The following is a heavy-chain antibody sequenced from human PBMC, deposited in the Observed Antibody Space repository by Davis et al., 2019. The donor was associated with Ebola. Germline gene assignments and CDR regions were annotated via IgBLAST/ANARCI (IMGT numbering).Heavy chain of an antibody. V-gene: IGHV3-48*02. CDR1: GFTFSSYS. D-gene: IGHD6-13*01. Sequence: GESLKISCAASGFTFSSYSMNWVRQAPGKGLEWVSYISSSSSTIYYADSVKGRFTISRDNAKNSLYLQMNSLRDEDTAVYYCTRDAAIDYYQYYGMDVWGQGTMVTVSS. J-gene: IGHJ6*02. CDR3: TRDAAIDYYQYYGMDV. CDR2: ISSSSSTI.